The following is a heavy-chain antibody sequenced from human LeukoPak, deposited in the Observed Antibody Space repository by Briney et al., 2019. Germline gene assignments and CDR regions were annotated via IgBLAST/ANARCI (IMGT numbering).Heavy chain of an antibody. Sequence: SETLSLTCTVSGGSISSSSYYWGWIRLPPGKGLEWIGSIYYSGSTYYNPSLKSRVTISVDTSKNQFSLKVSSVTAADTAVYYCARRELLSTPDAFDIWGQGTMVTVSS. CDR3: ARRELLSTPDAFDI. D-gene: IGHD3-10*01. CDR2: IYYSGST. V-gene: IGHV4-39*01. CDR1: GGSISSSSYY. J-gene: IGHJ3*02.